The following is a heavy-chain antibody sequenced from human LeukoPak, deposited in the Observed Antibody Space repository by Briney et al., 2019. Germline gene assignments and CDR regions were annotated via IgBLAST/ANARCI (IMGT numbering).Heavy chain of an antibody. D-gene: IGHD6-13*01. V-gene: IGHV5-51*01. J-gene: IGHJ5*02. CDR3: ARRAYSSSWYGGYNWFDP. CDR2: IYPGDSDT. CDR1: GYSFTSYW. Sequence: GESLKISCKGSGYSFTSYWIGWVRQMPGKGLEWMGIIYPGDSDTRYSPSFQGQVTISADKSISTAYLQWSSLKASDTAMYYCARRAYSSSWYGGYNWFDPWGQGTPVTVSS.